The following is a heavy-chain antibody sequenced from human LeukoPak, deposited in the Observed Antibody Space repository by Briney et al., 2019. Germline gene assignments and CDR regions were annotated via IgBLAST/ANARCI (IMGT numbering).Heavy chain of an antibody. V-gene: IGHV4-59*01. CDR1: GGSINSYY. CDR2: VFYSGST. D-gene: IGHD2-15*01. Sequence: PSETLSLTCTVSGGSINSYYWSWIRQPPGKGLEWIGYVFYSGSTNYNPSLKSRVTISVDTSKNQFSLKLSSVTAADAAVYYCARIWGYCSGGSCPWFDPWGQGTLATVSS. CDR3: ARIWGYCSGGSCPWFDP. J-gene: IGHJ5*02.